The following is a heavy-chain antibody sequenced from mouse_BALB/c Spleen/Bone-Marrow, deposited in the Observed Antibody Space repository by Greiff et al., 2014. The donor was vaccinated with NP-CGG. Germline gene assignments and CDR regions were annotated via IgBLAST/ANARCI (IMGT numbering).Heavy chain of an antibody. CDR2: ISDGGSYI. Sequence: DVMLVESGGGLVKPGGSLKLSCAASGFTFSDFYMYWVRQTPEKRLEWVATISDGGSYIYYPDSVKGRFTISRDDAKNNLYLQMSSLKSEDTAIYYCTRDRGVQGYAMDYWGQGTSVTVSS. CDR1: GFTFSDFY. V-gene: IGHV5-4*02. D-gene: IGHD2-14*01. J-gene: IGHJ4*01. CDR3: TRDRGVQGYAMDY.